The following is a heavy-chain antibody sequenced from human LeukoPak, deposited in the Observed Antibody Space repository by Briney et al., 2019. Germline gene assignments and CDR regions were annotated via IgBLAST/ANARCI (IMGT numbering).Heavy chain of an antibody. CDR3: AKGGGWIQLWLLIDY. CDR1: GFTFSNYA. J-gene: IGHJ4*02. Sequence: PPGGSLRLSCAASGFTFSNYAMTWVRQAPGKGLEWVSTISDSGGVTYYANSVKGRFTISRDNSRNTLFLQMNSLRAEDTAVYYCAKGGGWIQLWLLIDYWGRGTLVTVSS. CDR2: ISDSGGVT. V-gene: IGHV3-23*01. D-gene: IGHD5-18*01.